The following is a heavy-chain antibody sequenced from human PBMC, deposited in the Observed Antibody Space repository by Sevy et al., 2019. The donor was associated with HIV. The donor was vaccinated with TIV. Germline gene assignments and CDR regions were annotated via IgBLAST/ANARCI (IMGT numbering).Heavy chain of an antibody. Sequence: SETLSLTCTVSGGSISTSSYYWIWIRQRPGMGLVWIGYFNYRSSNYYNPSLKSRVSISVDTSKNQFSLNPRSVTAAEPAVYLCARVTQRFGELKIWAQGTLVTVSS. CDR2: FNYRSSN. CDR3: ARVTQRFGELKI. CDR1: GGSISTSSYY. D-gene: IGHD3-10*01. J-gene: IGHJ4*02. V-gene: IGHV4-31*03.